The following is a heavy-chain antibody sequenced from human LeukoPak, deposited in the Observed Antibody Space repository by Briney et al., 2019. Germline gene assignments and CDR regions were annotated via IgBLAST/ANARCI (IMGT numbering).Heavy chain of an antibody. J-gene: IGHJ4*02. CDR2: ISSESTYI. CDR3: ASFETVAAKPFDY. D-gene: IGHD6-19*01. CDR1: GFTFSSYS. V-gene: IGHV3-21*01. Sequence: GGSLRLSCAASGFTFSSYSMNWVRQAPGKGLEWVSPISSESTYIFYADSVKGRFTISRDNAKNSLYLQMNSLRAEETAVYYCASFETVAAKPFDYWGQGTLVTVSS.